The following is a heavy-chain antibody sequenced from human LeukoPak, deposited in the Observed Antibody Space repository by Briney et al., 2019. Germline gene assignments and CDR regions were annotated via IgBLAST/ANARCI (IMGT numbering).Heavy chain of an antibody. V-gene: IGHV3-7*01. CDR2: IEEDRSEK. D-gene: IGHD2-15*01. J-gene: IGHJ4*02. Sequence: PGGSLRLSCAASGFTFSNYWMSWVRQAPGKGLEWVANIEEDRSEKYYADSVKGRFTISRDNSKNTLYLQMNSLRAEDTAVYYCARVGSLDYWGQGTLVTVSS. CDR3: ARVGSLDY. CDR1: GFTFSNYW.